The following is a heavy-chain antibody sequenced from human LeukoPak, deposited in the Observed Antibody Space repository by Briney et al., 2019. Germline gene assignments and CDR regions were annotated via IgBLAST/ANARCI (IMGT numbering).Heavy chain of an antibody. CDR1: GYTFTDYY. Sequence: ASVKVSCKTSGYTFTDYYIHWVRQAPGQGLEWMGWINPKSGGTHFAQKFQGRVIMTRDTSVDTAHMELNSLRSDDTAVYYCASADLRYCSITNCLSFDYWGQGTLVTVSS. J-gene: IGHJ4*02. V-gene: IGHV1-2*02. CDR3: ASADLRYCSITNCLSFDY. CDR2: INPKSGGT. D-gene: IGHD2-2*01.